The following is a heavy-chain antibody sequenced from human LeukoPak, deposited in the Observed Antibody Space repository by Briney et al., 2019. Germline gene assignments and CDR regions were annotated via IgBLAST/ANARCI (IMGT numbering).Heavy chain of an antibody. V-gene: IGHV3-7*01. Sequence: PGGSLRLSCAASGFTFSNYWMNWVRQAPGKGLEWVANIKQDGSEKYYVDSVEGRFTISRDNAKNSLYLQMNSLRAEDTAVYYCARDAPGNTALDYWGQGTLVTVSS. J-gene: IGHJ4*02. CDR2: IKQDGSEK. CDR1: GFTFSNYW. CDR3: ARDAPGNTALDY. D-gene: IGHD5-18*01.